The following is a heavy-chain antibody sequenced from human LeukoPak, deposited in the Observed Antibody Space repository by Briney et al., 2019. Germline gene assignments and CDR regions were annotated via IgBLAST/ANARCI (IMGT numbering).Heavy chain of an antibody. CDR3: AQADSTGYFYFQH. Sequence: GGSLRLSCSASGFTFSGFAMHWVRQAPGKGLEYVSTVTHDGGSTYYADSVKGRFTISRDNSKNTLYLQMSSLRPEDTAVYYCAQADSTGYFYFQHWGQGTLVTVSS. CDR2: VTHDGGST. J-gene: IGHJ1*01. V-gene: IGHV3-64D*09. D-gene: IGHD3-22*01. CDR1: GFTFSGFA.